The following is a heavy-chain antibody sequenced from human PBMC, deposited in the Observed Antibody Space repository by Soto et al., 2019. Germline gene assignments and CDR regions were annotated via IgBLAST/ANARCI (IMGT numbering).Heavy chain of an antibody. Sequence: PGGSLRLSCAASGFTFSSYEMNWVRQAPGKGLEWVSYISSSGSTIYYADSVKGRFTISRDNAKNSLYLQMNSLRAEDTAVYYCARSQNYDFWSGYYSAYYYYGMDVWGQGTTVTVSS. V-gene: IGHV3-48*03. CDR2: ISSSGSTI. J-gene: IGHJ6*02. CDR1: GFTFSSYE. CDR3: ARSQNYDFWSGYYSAYYYYGMDV. D-gene: IGHD3-3*01.